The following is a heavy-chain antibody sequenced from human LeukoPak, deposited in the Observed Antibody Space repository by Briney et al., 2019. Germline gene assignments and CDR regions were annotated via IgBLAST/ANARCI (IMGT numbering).Heavy chain of an antibody. J-gene: IGHJ4*02. CDR1: GGTFSTYA. Sequence: GASVKVSCKASGGTFSTYAISWVRQAPGQGLEWMGGIIPIFGTANYAQKFQGRVTMTEDTSTDTAYMELSSLRSEDTAVYYCATPGIAVAGTWAFDYWGQGTLVTVSS. CDR3: ATPGIAVAGTWAFDY. V-gene: IGHV1-69*06. D-gene: IGHD6-19*01. CDR2: IIPIFGTA.